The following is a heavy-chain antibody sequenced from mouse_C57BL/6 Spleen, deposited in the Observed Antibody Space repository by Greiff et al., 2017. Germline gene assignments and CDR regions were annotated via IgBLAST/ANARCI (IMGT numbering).Heavy chain of an antibody. J-gene: IGHJ1*03. Sequence: EVQLQESGPELVKPGASVKMSCKASGYTFTDYNMHWVKQSHGKSLEWIGYINPNNGGTSYNQKFKGKATLTVNKSSSPAYMELRSLTSAAAAVXEWAKEYNGGSHWYWDEGGTGTTVNVSS. V-gene: IGHV1-22*01. CDR2: INPNNGGT. CDR1: GYTFTDYN. CDR3: AKEYNGGSHWYWDE. D-gene: IGHD1-1*01.